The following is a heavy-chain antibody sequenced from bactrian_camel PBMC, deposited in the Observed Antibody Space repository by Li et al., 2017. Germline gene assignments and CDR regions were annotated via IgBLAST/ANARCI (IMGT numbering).Heavy chain of an antibody. CDR1: GFTFSNYV. J-gene: IGHJ4*01. CDR3: AALEADVVSCGLAEYGGVWPTGIGY. D-gene: IGHD6*01. CDR2: IIGDGTKT. Sequence: HVQLVESGGGLVQPGGTLRLSCAASGFTFSNYVVTWVRQPPGKGLEWVSSIIGDGTKTYYTDSVKGRFTIARDAAKVAVHLRMDNLQPEDSAMYYCAALEADVVSCGLAEYGGVWPTGIGYWGRGPRSPSP. V-gene: IGHV3-2*01.